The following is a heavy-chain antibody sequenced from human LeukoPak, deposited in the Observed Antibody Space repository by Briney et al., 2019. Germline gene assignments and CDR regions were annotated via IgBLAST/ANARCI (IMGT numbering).Heavy chain of an antibody. D-gene: IGHD3-16*01. CDR3: ARAFGGQLRRTNWFDP. CDR2: ISYSASS. V-gene: IGHV4-59*01. Sequence: SETLSLTCTVSGGSISNYYWSWIRQPPGKGLEWLGYISYSASSNYNPSLKSRVSISVDTSKNKFSLKLNSVTAADTAVYYCARAFGGQLRRTNWFDPWGQGTLVTVSS. J-gene: IGHJ5*02. CDR1: GGSISNYY.